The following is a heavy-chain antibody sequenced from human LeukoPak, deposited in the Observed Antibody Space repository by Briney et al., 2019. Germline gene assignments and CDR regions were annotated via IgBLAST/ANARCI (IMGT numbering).Heavy chain of an antibody. J-gene: IGHJ6*02. CDR3: ARSYSSGTDYYYYGMDV. D-gene: IGHD6-19*01. V-gene: IGHV5-51*01. CDR2: IYPGDSDT. Sequence: GESLQISCKGSGYSFTSYWIGWVRRLPGKGLEWMGIIYPGDSDTRYSPSFQGQVTISADKSISTAYLQWSSLKASDTAMYYCARSYSSGTDYYYYGMDVWGQGTTVTVSS. CDR1: GYSFTSYW.